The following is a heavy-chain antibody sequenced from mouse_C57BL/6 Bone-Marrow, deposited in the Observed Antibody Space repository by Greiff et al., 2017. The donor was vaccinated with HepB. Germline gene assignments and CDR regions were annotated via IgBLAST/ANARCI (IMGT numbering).Heavy chain of an antibody. J-gene: IGHJ4*01. CDR1: GFTFSSYA. CDR2: ISDGGSYT. Sequence: EVKLMESGGGLVKPGGSLKLSCAASGFTFSSYAMSWVRQTPEKRLEWVATISDGGSYTYYPDNVKGRFTISRDNAKNNLYLQMSQLKSEDTAMYYCARGGMVTNYYAMDYWGQGTSVTVSS. CDR3: ARGGMVTNYYAMDY. D-gene: IGHD2-3*01. V-gene: IGHV5-4*03.